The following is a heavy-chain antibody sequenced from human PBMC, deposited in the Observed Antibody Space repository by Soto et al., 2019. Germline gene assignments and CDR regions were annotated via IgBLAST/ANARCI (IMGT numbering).Heavy chain of an antibody. J-gene: IGHJ4*02. Sequence: PSETLSLTCVASGYSISSSSWWGWIRQPPGKGLEWIGYIYYSGSTYYNPSLQGRVTMTTDTSTSTAFMELRSLRSDDTAVYYCARDLGYSDFDVHYWGQGTLVTVSS. CDR1: GYSISSSSW. CDR3: ARDLGYSDFDVHY. V-gene: IGHV4-28*03. CDR2: IYYSGST. D-gene: IGHD4-17*01.